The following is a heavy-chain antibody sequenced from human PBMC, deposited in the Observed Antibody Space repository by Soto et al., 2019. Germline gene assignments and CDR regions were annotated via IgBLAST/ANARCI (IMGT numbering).Heavy chain of an antibody. CDR3: ARFTLGTGVGWASGWSSRYCGMDV. CDR2: IRAYNGNT. Sequence: QVQLVQSGAEVKKPGASVKVSCKASGYTFTRYGISWVRQAPGQGLEWMGWIRAYNGNTNYAQKLQGRITMTTDTSTSTAYMEMRSRRSDDTAVYYFARFTLGTGVGWASGWSSRYCGMDVWGQGTTVTVSS. V-gene: IGHV1-18*04. J-gene: IGHJ6*02. D-gene: IGHD6-19*01. CDR1: GYTFTRYG.